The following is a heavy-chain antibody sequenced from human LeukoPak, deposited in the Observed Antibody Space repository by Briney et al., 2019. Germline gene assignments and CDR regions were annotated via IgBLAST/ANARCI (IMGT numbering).Heavy chain of an antibody. D-gene: IGHD4-17*01. V-gene: IGHV4-59*08. Sequence: SETLSLTCSVSGGSISSYYWSWIRQPPGKGLEWIGYLYYSGSTNYNPSLKSRVTISVDTSKKQFSLKLSSVTAADTAVYYCATKGDDYGDLHFDYWGQGTLVTVSS. CDR3: ATKGDDYGDLHFDY. J-gene: IGHJ4*02. CDR1: GGSISSYY. CDR2: LYYSGST.